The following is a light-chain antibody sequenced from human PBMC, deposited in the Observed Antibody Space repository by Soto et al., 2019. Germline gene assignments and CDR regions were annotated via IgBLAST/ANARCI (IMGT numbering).Light chain of an antibody. CDR2: EVS. V-gene: IGLV2-23*02. J-gene: IGLJ1*01. Sequence: QSALTQPASVSGSPGQSITISCTGTSSDVGTYNFVSWYQQHPGKAPKLMIYEVSKRPSGISNRFSGSKSGNTASLTISGPQAGDGADYYCSSFAGSSPNVFGPGTKLTVL. CDR3: SSFAGSSPNV. CDR1: SSDVGTYNF.